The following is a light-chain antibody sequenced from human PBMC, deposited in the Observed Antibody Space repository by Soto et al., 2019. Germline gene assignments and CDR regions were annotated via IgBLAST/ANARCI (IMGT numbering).Light chain of an antibody. V-gene: IGKV1-39*01. CDR2: AAS. CDR1: QSISSF. Sequence: DIQMPQSPSSLSASVGDRVTITCRASQSISSFLNWYQQKPGKAPKLLIYAASSVQSGVPSRFSGSGSGTDFTLTISSLQPEDFATYYCHQTDSIPETFGQGTKVEIK. J-gene: IGKJ1*01. CDR3: HQTDSIPET.